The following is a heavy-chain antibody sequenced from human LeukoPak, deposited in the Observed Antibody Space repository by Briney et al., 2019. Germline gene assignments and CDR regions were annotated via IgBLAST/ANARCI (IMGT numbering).Heavy chain of an antibody. CDR2: IRYDGSKK. D-gene: IGHD1/OR15-1a*01. J-gene: IGHJ6*03. V-gene: IGHV3-30*02. CDR1: GFTFSSYV. Sequence: GGSLRLSCAASGFTFSSYVMHWVREAPGKGLECVAFIRYDGSKKYYADSVKSRFTISRDNYKNTLYLQMNSLRVEETAVYSCAQVRSEQAVYYMEVWGKGTTVTVSS. CDR3: AQVRSEQAVYYMEV.